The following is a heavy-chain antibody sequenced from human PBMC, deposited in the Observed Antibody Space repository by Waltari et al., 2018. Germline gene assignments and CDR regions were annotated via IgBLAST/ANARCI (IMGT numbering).Heavy chain of an antibody. CDR1: GFTFSRYG. J-gene: IGHJ4*02. CDR3: AKPSGDVVVPAAMRGYYFDY. D-gene: IGHD2-2*01. Sequence: QVQLVESGGGVVQPGGSLRLSCAASGFTFSRYGMHWVRQAPGNGLGWVAFIRDDGSNKYYADSVKGRFTISRDNSKNTLYLQMNSLRAEDTAVYYCAKPSGDVVVPAAMRGYYFDYWGQGTLVTVSS. V-gene: IGHV3-30*02. CDR2: IRDDGSNK.